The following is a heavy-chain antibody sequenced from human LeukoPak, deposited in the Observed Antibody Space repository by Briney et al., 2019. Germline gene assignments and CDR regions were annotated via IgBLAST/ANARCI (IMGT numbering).Heavy chain of an antibody. D-gene: IGHD3-16*02. CDR1: GGSISNYH. CDR3: ARYVWGSYPTFEDY. CDR2: IYYSGDT. J-gene: IGHJ4*02. V-gene: IGHV4-59*01. Sequence: SETLSLTCTVSGGSISNYHWSWIRQPPGKGLEWIGYIYYSGDTNYNPSVKSRVTMSVDTSKNQFSLKLTSVTAADTAVYYCARYVWGSYPTFEDYWGQGTLVTVSS.